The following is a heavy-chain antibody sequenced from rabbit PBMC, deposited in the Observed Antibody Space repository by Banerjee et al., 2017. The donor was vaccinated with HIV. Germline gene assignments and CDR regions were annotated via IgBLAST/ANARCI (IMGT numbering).Heavy chain of an antibody. CDR1: GFDFSSYY. CDR3: VRGSISGTDYNL. V-gene: IGHV1S7*01. J-gene: IGHJ6*01. CDR2: IDAGKGNT. Sequence: LSCKGSGFDFSSYYMSWVRQAPGKGLEWIGIIDAGKGNTDYANWVNGRFTISSDNAQNTVDLQMNSLTAADTATYFCVRGSISGTDYNLWGPGTLVTVS. D-gene: IGHD1-1*01.